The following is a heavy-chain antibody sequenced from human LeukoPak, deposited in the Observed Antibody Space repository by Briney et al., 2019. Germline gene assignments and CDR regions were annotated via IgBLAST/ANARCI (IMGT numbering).Heavy chain of an antibody. CDR3: ALQRPLKGV. J-gene: IGHJ6*02. D-gene: IGHD1-1*01. V-gene: IGHV3-66*04. CDR1: GFTFGWYG. CDR2: IYSGGIT. Sequence: GGSLRLSCAASGFTFGWYGMHWVRQAPGKGLEWVSVIYSGGITYYADSVKGRFTISRDNSKNTLYLQMNSLRAEDTAVYYCALQRPLKGVWGQGTTVTVSS.